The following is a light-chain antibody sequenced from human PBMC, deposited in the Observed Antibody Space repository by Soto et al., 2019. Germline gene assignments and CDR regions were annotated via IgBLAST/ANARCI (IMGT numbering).Light chain of an antibody. CDR2: DAS. CDR1: QNVGTY. J-gene: IGKJ4*01. Sequence: VLTQSPATLPLSPGDRATLSCRASQNVGTYLAWYQQKPGQVPRLLIYDASNRATGIPARFSGSGSGTDFTLTISSLEPEVFAVYYCQQRFNWPLTFGGGTNVEIK. V-gene: IGKV3-11*01. CDR3: QQRFNWPLT.